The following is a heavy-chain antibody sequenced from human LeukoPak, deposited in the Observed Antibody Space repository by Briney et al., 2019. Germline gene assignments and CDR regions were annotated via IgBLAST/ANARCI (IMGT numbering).Heavy chain of an antibody. CDR1: GGSISSYY. Sequence: ETLSLTCTVSGGSISSYYWSWVRQAPGKGLEWVSAISGSGGSTYYADSVKGRFTISRDNSKNTLYLQMNSLRAEDTAVYYCAKEPPLLGSTWGQGTLVTVSS. CDR2: ISGSGGST. D-gene: IGHD2-15*01. CDR3: AKEPPLLGST. J-gene: IGHJ5*02. V-gene: IGHV3-23*01.